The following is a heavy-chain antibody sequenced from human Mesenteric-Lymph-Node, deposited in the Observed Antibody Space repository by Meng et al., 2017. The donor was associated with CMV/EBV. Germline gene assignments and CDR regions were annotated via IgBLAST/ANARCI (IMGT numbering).Heavy chain of an antibody. Sequence: GGSLRLSCAASGFTFSSYAMSWVRQAPGKGLEWVSAISGSGGSTYYADSVKGRFTISRENSKNTLYLQMNNLRGEDTAVYFCVKEAFSITTADFFDSWGQGTLVTVSS. D-gene: IGHD3-3*02. V-gene: IGHV3-23*01. CDR3: VKEAFSITTADFFDS. CDR2: ISGSGGST. J-gene: IGHJ4*02. CDR1: GFTFSSYA.